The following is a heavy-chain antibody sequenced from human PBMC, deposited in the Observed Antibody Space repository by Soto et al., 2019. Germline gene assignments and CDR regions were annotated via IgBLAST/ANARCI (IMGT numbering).Heavy chain of an antibody. D-gene: IGHD3-3*01. Sequence: GGSLRLSCVASGLSRSDYAVNWVRQAPGKGLEWVSLISSDSRTIYYADSVEGRFTVSRDNARNSVSLQMDSLRDEDAAVYYCARIKLVEWFFINVDVYDMDVWGQGTPVTVSS. CDR3: ARIKLVEWFFINVDVYDMDV. J-gene: IGHJ6*02. CDR1: GLSRSDYA. CDR2: ISSDSRTI. V-gene: IGHV3-48*02.